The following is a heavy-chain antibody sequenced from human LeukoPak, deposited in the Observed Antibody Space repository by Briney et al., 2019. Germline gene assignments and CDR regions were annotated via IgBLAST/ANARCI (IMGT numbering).Heavy chain of an antibody. CDR3: ARDSSDPPGSFDY. CDR1: GFTFSSYA. V-gene: IGHV3-30*04. J-gene: IGHJ4*02. Sequence: GGSLRLSCAASGFTFSSYAMHWVRQAPGRGLEWVAVISYDGSNKYYADSVKGRFTISRDNSKNTLYLQMNSLRAEGTAVYYCARDSSDPPGSFDYWGQGTLVTVSS. D-gene: IGHD2-21*02. CDR2: ISYDGSNK.